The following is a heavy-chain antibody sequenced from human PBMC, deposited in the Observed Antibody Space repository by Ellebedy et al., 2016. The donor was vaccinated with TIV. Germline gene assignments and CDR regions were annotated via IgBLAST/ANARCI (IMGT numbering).Heavy chain of an antibody. CDR3: ARVEHDFWSGYYARGDAFDI. Sequence: SETLSLXXTVSGGSISSYYWSWIRQPPGKGLEWIGYIYYSGSTNYNPSLKSRVTISVDTSKNQFSLKLSSVTVADTAVYYCARVEHDFWSGYYARGDAFDIWGQGTMVTVSS. V-gene: IGHV4-59*01. J-gene: IGHJ3*02. D-gene: IGHD3-3*01. CDR1: GGSISSYY. CDR2: IYYSGST.